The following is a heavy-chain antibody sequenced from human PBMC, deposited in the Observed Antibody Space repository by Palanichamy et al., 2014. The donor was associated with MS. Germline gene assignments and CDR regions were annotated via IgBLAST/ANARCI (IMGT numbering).Heavy chain of an antibody. CDR3: ARALAWDFDF. Sequence: QVQLVESWGEAWSRPGRSLRLSCAASGLSFSSYGMHWFRQAPGKGLEWVAVIWYDGSNINYGDSVKGRFTISRDNSQNTLFLQMNSLRAEDTAVYYCARALAWDFDFWGQGTLVTVSS. D-gene: IGHD1-26*01. V-gene: IGHV3-33*01. CDR1: GLSFSSYG. J-gene: IGHJ4*02. CDR2: IWYDGSNI.